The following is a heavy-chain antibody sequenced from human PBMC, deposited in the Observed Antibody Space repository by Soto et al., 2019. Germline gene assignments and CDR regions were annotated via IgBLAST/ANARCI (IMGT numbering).Heavy chain of an antibody. V-gene: IGHV3-73*01. Sequence: HPAGSLRLSCAASGFIFSGSAIHWVRQASGKGLEWVGRIRSRANNFATSSAASVKGRFTFSRDDSKNTAYLQMNTLKPEDTAVYYCARGQGAAIGDYYYHGMDVWGQGTTVTVSS. D-gene: IGHD2-2*02. J-gene: IGHJ6*02. CDR1: GFIFSGSA. CDR2: IRSRANNFAT. CDR3: ARGQGAAIGDYYYHGMDV.